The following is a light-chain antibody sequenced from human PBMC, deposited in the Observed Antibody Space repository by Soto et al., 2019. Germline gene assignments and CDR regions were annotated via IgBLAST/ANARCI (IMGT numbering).Light chain of an antibody. Sequence: QSALTQPPSASGSPGQSVTISCTGTSSDVGGYNYVSWYQQLPGKAPKLIIDEVSKRPSGGPDRFSGSKSGITASLTVSGLHAEDEAEYYCSSFARSSTLFCRGTQLTL. CDR2: EVS. V-gene: IGLV2-8*01. CDR3: SSFARSSTL. J-gene: IGLJ3*02. CDR1: SSDVGGYNY.